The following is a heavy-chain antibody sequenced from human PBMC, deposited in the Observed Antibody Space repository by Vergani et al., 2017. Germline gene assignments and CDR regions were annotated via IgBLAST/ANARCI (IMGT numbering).Heavy chain of an antibody. Sequence: EVQLVESGGGLVKPGGSLRLSCAASGFTFSNAWMSWVRQAPGKGLEWVGRIKSKTDGGTTDYAAPVKGRFTISRDDSKNTLYLQMNSLRAEDTAVYYCARDQLKDIVVVPAAKDYWGQGTLVTVSS. D-gene: IGHD2-2*01. CDR1: GFTFSNAW. J-gene: IGHJ4*02. CDR3: ARDQLKDIVVVPAAKDY. CDR2: IKSKTDGGTT. V-gene: IGHV3-15*01.